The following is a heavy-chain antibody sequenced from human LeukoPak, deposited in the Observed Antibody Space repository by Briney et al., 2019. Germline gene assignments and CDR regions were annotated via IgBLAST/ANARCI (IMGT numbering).Heavy chain of an antibody. D-gene: IGHD6-13*01. CDR3: ARDRYSINYYYYMDV. CDR1: GYTFTSYG. CDR2: ISAYNGNT. Sequence: ASVKVSCKASGYTFTSYGISWVRQAPGQGLEWMGGISAYNGNTKYAEKLQGRVTMTTDKSTSTAYMELRSLRSDDKAVYYCARDRYSINYYYYMDVWGKGTTVTVSS. J-gene: IGHJ6*03. V-gene: IGHV1-18*01.